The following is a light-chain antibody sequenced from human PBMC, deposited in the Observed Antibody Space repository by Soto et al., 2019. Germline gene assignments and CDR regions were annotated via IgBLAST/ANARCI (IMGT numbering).Light chain of an antibody. V-gene: IGKV1-5*01. CDR3: QHYNSYSEA. CDR2: DAP. Sequence: DIQMTQSPSALSTSVGDRVTITCRSSHNIDTWLAWYKQKPGRAPKLLISDAPTLESGVPSRFSGSGSGTEFTLTISSLQHDEFATYYCQHYNSYSEAFGQGTKVDIK. J-gene: IGKJ1*01. CDR1: HNIDTW.